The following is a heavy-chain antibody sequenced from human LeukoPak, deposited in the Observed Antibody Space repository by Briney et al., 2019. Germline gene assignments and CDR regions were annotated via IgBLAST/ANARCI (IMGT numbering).Heavy chain of an antibody. V-gene: IGHV3-7*01. CDR3: ATSRFYLES. CDR2: IKPDGSEI. J-gene: IGHJ4*02. Sequence: TGGSLRLSCAASGFTLSSYWMSWVRQAPEKGLEWVAKIKPDGSEIYHVDSVQGRFTISRDNARNSLYLQMNSLRAEDTAVYYCATSRFYLESWGQGTLVTVSS. CDR1: GFTLSSYW.